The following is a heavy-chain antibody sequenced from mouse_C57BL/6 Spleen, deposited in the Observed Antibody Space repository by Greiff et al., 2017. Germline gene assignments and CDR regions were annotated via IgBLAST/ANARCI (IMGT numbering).Heavy chain of an antibody. CDR3: ARNYDYDEKDLDY. D-gene: IGHD2-4*01. CDR2: INPYNGGT. Sequence: VQLQQSGPVLVKPGASVKMSCKASGYTFTDYYMNWVKQSHGKSLEWIGVINPYNGGTSYNQKFKGKATLTVDKSSSTAYMELNSLTSEDSAVYYCARNYDYDEKDLDYCGQGTTLTVSS. J-gene: IGHJ2*01. V-gene: IGHV1-19*01. CDR1: GYTFTDYY.